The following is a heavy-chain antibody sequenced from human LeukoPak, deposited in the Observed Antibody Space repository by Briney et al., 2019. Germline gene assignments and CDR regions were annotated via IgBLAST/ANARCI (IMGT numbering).Heavy chain of an antibody. D-gene: IGHD3-22*01. CDR1: GGSVSSGSYY. Sequence: SKTLSLTCTVSGGSVSSGSYYWSWIRQPPGKGLEWIGYIYYSGTTSYNPSLKSRVTMSKDTSKNQFSLKLSSVTAADTAVYYCARMYYYESSGTYAFDIWGQGTMVSVSS. CDR2: IYYSGTT. CDR3: ARMYYYESSGTYAFDI. J-gene: IGHJ3*02. V-gene: IGHV4-61*01.